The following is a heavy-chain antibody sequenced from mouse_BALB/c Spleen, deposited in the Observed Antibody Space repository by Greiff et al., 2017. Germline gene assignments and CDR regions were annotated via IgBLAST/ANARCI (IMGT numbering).Heavy chain of an antibody. Sequence: EVQRVESGGDLVKPGGSLKLSCAASGFTFSSYGMSWVRQTPDKRLEWVATISSGGSYTYYPDSVKGRFTISRDNAKNTLYLQMSSLKSEDTAMYYCAREGYYGYWYFDVWGAGTTVTVSS. CDR3: AREGYYGYWYFDV. CDR1: GFTFSSYG. CDR2: ISSGGSYT. D-gene: IGHD1-1*01. J-gene: IGHJ1*01. V-gene: IGHV5-6*01.